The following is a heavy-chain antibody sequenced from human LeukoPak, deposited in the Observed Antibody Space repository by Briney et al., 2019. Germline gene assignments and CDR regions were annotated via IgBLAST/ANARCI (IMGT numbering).Heavy chain of an antibody. J-gene: IGHJ6*02. D-gene: IGHD3-10*01. Sequence: SVKVSCKASGGTFSSYAISWVRQAPGQGLEWMGGIIPIYATANYAQKFQGRVTITADESTSTAYMELSSLRSEDTAVYYCARGFGEYYYYYGMDVWGQGTTVTVSS. V-gene: IGHV1-69*13. CDR3: ARGFGEYYYYYGMDV. CDR1: GGTFSSYA. CDR2: IIPIYATA.